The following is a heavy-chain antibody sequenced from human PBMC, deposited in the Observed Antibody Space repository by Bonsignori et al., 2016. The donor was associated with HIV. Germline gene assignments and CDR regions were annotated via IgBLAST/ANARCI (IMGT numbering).Heavy chain of an antibody. CDR2: INHSGST. CDR3: VTYSSSWSSFDY. J-gene: IGHJ4*02. Sequence: RQAPGKGLEWIGEINHSGSTNYNPSLKSRVTISVDTSKNQFSLKLSSVTAADTAVYYCVTYSSSWSSFDYWGQGTLVTVSS. D-gene: IGHD6-13*01. V-gene: IGHV4-34*01.